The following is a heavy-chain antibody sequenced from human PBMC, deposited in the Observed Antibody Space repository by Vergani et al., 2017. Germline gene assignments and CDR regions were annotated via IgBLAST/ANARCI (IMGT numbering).Heavy chain of an antibody. Sequence: DVHLAESGGGFFQPGGSLRLSCSASGFSFNSYWMHWVRQVPGKGLLWVSRIKSDGSITAYADSVKGRFTISRDNAQNTLYLQMDSLRAEDTAVYYCARDGWELLDYSYYMDVWGKGTTVTVSS. D-gene: IGHD1-26*01. CDR2: IKSDGSIT. CDR3: ARDGWELLDYSYYMDV. V-gene: IGHV3-74*03. CDR1: GFSFNSYW. J-gene: IGHJ6*03.